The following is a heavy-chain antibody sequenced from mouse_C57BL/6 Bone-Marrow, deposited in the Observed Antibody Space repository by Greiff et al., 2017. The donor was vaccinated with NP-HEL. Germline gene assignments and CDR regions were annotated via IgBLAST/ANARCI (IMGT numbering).Heavy chain of an antibody. V-gene: IGHV1-19*01. CDR1: GYTFTDYY. D-gene: IGHD2-3*01. CDR2: INPYHGGT. J-gene: IGHJ4*01. Sequence: EVQLQQSGPVLVKPGASVKMSCKASGYTFTDYYMNWVKQSHGKSLEWIGVINPYHGGTSYNQKFKGKATLTVDKSSSTAYMELNSLTSEDSAVYYCARTRWLPFYAMDYWGQGTSVTVSS. CDR3: ARTRWLPFYAMDY.